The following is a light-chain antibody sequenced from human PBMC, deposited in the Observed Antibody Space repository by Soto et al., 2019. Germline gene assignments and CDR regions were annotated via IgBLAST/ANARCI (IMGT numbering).Light chain of an antibody. J-gene: IGLJ3*02. Sequence: QTPLTQPASVSGSPGQSITISCTGTISDVGGYDFVSWYQHHPGKAPRLIIYQVSNRPSGVSNRFSGSKPGNTASLTISGLQPEDEADYYCSSYISMIVRVFGGGTKVTVL. CDR1: ISDVGGYDF. CDR3: SSYISMIVRV. CDR2: QVS. V-gene: IGLV2-14*01.